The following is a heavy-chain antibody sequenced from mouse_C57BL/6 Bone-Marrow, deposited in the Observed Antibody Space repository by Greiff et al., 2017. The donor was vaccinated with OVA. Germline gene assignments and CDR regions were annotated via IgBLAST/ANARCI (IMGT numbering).Heavy chain of an antibody. CDR1: GFTFSSYA. D-gene: IGHD1-1*01. CDR3: ARGSHYYGSSY. J-gene: IGHJ2*01. Sequence: EVMLVESGGGLVKPGGSLKLSCAASGFTFSSYAMSWVRQTPEKRLEWVATISDGGSYTYYPDNVKGRFTISRDNAKNNLYLQMSHLKSEDTAMYCCARGSHYYGSSYWGQGTTLTVSS. V-gene: IGHV5-4*03. CDR2: ISDGGSYT.